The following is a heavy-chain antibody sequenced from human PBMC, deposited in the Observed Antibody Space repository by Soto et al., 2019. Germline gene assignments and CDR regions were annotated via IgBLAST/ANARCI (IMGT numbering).Heavy chain of an antibody. CDR1: GGSISSSSYY. CDR2: IYYSGST. Sequence: PSETLSLTCTVSGGSISSSSYYWGWIRQPPGKGLEWIGSIYYSGSTYYNPSLKSRVTISVDTSKNQFSLKLSSVTAADTAVFYCARRLGVFNWGTFFFDYWGQGTLVTVSS. CDR3: ARRLGVFNWGTFFFDY. D-gene: IGHD7-27*01. V-gene: IGHV4-39*01. J-gene: IGHJ4*02.